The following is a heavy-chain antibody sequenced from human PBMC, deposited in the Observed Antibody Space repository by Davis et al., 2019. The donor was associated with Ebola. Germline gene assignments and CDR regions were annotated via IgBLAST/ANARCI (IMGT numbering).Heavy chain of an antibody. D-gene: IGHD4-11*01. Sequence: SVKVSCKASGGTFSSYAISWVRQAPGQGLEWMGGIIPIFGTANYAQKFQGTVTITADKSTSTSYMELSSLRSEDTAVYYCAMRMTTVTTVFDHWGQGTLVTGSS. CDR1: GGTFSSYA. CDR2: IIPIFGTA. CDR3: AMRMTTVTTVFDH. J-gene: IGHJ4*02. V-gene: IGHV1-69*06.